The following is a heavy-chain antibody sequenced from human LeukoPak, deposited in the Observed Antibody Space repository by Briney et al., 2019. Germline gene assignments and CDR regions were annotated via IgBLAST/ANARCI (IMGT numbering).Heavy chain of an antibody. Sequence: PSETLSLTCIVSGGSISSSIYYWAWVRQPPGKGLEWIGTVFYNGATQYSPSLRSRVTISVDTSKNQFSLKLSSVTAADTAVYYCARRSSGYYYGFDYWGQGTLVTVSS. CDR1: GGSISSSIYY. CDR2: VFYNGAT. J-gene: IGHJ4*02. D-gene: IGHD3-22*01. CDR3: ARRSSGYYYGFDY. V-gene: IGHV4-39*07.